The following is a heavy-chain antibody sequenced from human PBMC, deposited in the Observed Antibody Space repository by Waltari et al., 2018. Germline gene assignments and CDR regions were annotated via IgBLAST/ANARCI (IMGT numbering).Heavy chain of an antibody. CDR3: ARGLAYSSSWYMFPYFDY. V-gene: IGHV4-39*01. D-gene: IGHD6-13*01. CDR2: LHYSGST. J-gene: IGHJ4*02. CDR1: GGSISSTSYD. Sequence: QLQLQESGPGLVKPSETLSLTCTVSGGSISSTSYDWGWIRQPPGRGLEWIGSLHYSGSTYYNPSLRSRVTISVDTSKNQFSLKLSSVTAADTAVYYCARGLAYSSSWYMFPYFDYWGQGTLVTVSS.